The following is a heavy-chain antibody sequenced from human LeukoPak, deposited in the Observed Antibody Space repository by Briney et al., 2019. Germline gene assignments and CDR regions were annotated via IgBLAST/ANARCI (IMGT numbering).Heavy chain of an antibody. CDR1: GYSFTSYW. V-gene: IGHV5-51*01. J-gene: IGHJ6*03. CDR2: IYPGDSDT. CDR3: ARQRITMVRGVIPGWYYMDV. Sequence: GESLKISCKGSGYSFTSYWIGWVRQMPGKGLEWMGIIYPGDSDTRYSPSFQGQVTISADKSISTAYLQWSSLKASDTAMYYCARQRITMVRGVIPGWYYMDVWGKGTTVTVSS. D-gene: IGHD3-10*01.